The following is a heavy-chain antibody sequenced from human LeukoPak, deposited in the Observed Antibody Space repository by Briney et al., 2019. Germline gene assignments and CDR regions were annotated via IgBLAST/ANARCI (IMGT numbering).Heavy chain of an antibody. CDR2: IYTDGSTT. CDR3: ARGGLGTEIDY. CDR1: GFTFSSYW. J-gene: IGHJ4*02. V-gene: IGHV3-74*01. Sequence: GGSLRLSCVASGFTFSSYWIHWVRQAPGKGLVWVSCIYTDGSTTRYADSVKGRFTISRDNAKNTLYLQVNSLRAEDTAVYYCARGGLGTEIDYWGQGTLVTVSS. D-gene: IGHD3/OR15-3a*01.